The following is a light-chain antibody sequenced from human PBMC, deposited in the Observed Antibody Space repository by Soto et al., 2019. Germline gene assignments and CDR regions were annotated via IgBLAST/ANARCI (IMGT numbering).Light chain of an antibody. J-gene: IGKJ5*01. CDR1: QSVSSY. CDR2: DAS. Sequence: EIVLTQSPAPLSLSPGERATRSCRASQSVSSYLAWYQQTPGQAPRLLIYDASNRATGIPARFSGSGSGTDFTLTISSLEPEDFAVYYCQQRSNWPITFGQGTRLEIK. V-gene: IGKV3-11*01. CDR3: QQRSNWPIT.